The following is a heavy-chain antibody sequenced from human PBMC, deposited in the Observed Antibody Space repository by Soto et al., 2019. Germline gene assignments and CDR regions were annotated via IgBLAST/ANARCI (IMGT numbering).Heavy chain of an antibody. CDR2: INHSGGS. CDR1: GGSFSGYY. Sequence: SETLSLTCAVCGGSFSGYYWSWIRQSPGKGLEWIGEINHSGGSNYNPSLKRRVTISVDTSKNQLSLNLNSVTAADTAVYYCARATYGDYYFDYWGQGTLVTVSS. V-gene: IGHV4-34*01. CDR3: ARATYGDYYFDY. D-gene: IGHD4-17*01. J-gene: IGHJ4*02.